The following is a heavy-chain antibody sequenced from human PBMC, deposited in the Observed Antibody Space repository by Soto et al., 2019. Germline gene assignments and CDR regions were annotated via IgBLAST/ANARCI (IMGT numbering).Heavy chain of an antibody. CDR3: ARQGGRMVSIGY. Sequence: GESLKISCQASGYTFTTYWIGWVRQMPGKGLEWMAIINPTDSDTRYSPSFQGQVTISADKSISTAYLQLSSLKASDTAMYYCARQGGRMVSIGYWGQGSQVTVSS. D-gene: IGHD2-8*01. J-gene: IGHJ4*02. V-gene: IGHV5-51*01. CDR1: GYTFTTYW. CDR2: INPTDSDT.